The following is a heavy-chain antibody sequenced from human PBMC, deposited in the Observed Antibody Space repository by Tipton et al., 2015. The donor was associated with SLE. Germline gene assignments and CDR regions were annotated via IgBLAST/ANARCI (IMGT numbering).Heavy chain of an antibody. J-gene: IGHJ6*03. Sequence: LSLTCTVSGDSTTSRYWNWVRQAPGKGLEWVSSISSSGSTIYYADSVKGRFTISRDNAKNSLYLQMNSLRAEDTAVYYCARHGGFGASSFYYYMDVWGKGTTVTVSS. CDR1: GDSTTSRY. CDR2: ISSSGSTI. CDR3: ARHGGFGASSFYYYMDV. V-gene: IGHV3-11*04. D-gene: IGHD3-10*01.